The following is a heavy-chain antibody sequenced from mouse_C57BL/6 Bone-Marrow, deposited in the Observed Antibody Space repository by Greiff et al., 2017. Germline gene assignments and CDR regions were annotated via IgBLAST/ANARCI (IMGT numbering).Heavy chain of an antibody. CDR3: ARMGDY. CDR2: ISYDGSN. J-gene: IGHJ2*01. Sequence: EVKLMESGPGLVKPSQSLSLTCSVTGYSITSGYYWNWIRQFPGNKLEWMGYISYDGSNNYNPSLKNRISITRDTSKNQFFLKLNSVTTEDTATYYCARMGDYWGQGTTLTVSS. CDR1: GYSITSGYY. V-gene: IGHV3-6*01.